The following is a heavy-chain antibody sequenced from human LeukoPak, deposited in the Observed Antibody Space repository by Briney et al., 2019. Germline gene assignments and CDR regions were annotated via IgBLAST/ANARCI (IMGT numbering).Heavy chain of an antibody. CDR2: ISYDGSNK. V-gene: IGHV3-30*18. CDR3: AKEGSNGDFDY. D-gene: IGHD1-26*01. CDR1: GFTLSSYD. Sequence: GGSLRLSCAASGFTLSSYDMHWVRQAPGKGLEWGTVISYDGSNKYYGDSVKGRFTISRDNSKNTLYLKMNSLRAEDTAVYYCAKEGSNGDFDYWGQGTLVTVSS. J-gene: IGHJ4*02.